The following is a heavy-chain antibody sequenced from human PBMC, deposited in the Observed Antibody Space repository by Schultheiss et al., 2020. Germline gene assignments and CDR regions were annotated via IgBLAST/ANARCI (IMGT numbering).Heavy chain of an antibody. J-gene: IGHJ4*02. CDR1: GGSFSGYY. V-gene: IGHV4-34*01. CDR2: INHSGST. D-gene: IGHD4-23*01. Sequence: GSLRLSCAVYGGSFSGYYWSWIRQPPGKGLEWIGEINHSGSTNYNPSLKSRVTISVDTSKNQFSLKLSSVTAADTAVYYCARYGGAQGFFGIDYWGQGTLVTVSS. CDR3: ARYGGAQGFFGIDY.